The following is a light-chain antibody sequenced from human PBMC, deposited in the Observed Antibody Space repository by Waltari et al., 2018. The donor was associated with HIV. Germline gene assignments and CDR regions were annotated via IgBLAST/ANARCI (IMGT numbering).Light chain of an antibody. V-gene: IGLV10-54*01. CDR2: RND. CDR3: SAWDSSLGAWV. J-gene: IGLJ3*02. Sequence: QAGLTQPPSVSKGLKQTATLTCAGNSDNVGYQGVAWLQQHQGHPPKLRSYRNDDRPSGVSERFSTSRSGNTAFLTITELQPEDETDYFCSAWDSSLGAWVFGGGTRLTVL. CDR1: SDNVGYQG.